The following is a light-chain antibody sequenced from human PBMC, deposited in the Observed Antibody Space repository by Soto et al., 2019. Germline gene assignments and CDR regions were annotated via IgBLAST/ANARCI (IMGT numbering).Light chain of an antibody. V-gene: IGKV1-9*01. Sequence: DIQLTQSPSLLSASVGDGVIITCRASQGISNHFAWYQQKPGRAPRLLIYGASTLQSGVPSRFSGSGSGTEFTLTISSLAPEDFATYYCQQFYSYPFTFGPGTTVDVK. CDR2: GAS. CDR3: QQFYSYPFT. J-gene: IGKJ3*01. CDR1: QGISNH.